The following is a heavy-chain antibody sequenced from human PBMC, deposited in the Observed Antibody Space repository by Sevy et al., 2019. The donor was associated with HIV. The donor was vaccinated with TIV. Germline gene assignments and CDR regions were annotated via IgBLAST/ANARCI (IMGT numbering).Heavy chain of an antibody. CDR1: GFTFNRSP. CDR2: MSYNGNKK. D-gene: IGHD3-16*01. Sequence: GGSLRLSCAASGFTFNRSPMHWVRQAPGKGLEWVAVMSYNGNKKYNGDSGKGRFTISREDSKTTLYLQMNSLRPEDTAVYYCAREGVLFEGVIVSYGMDVWGQGTTVTVSS. V-gene: IGHV3-30*04. J-gene: IGHJ6*02. CDR3: AREGVLFEGVIVSYGMDV.